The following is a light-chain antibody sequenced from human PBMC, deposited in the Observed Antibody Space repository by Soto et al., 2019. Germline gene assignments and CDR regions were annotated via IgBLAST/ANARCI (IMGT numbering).Light chain of an antibody. CDR2: DAS. Sequence: IVMYLSLAAVSVTKRERATLSCRASQSVNSYLAWYQQKPGQAPRLLIYDASNRAAGIPAGFSGSGSGTDFTLTISSLEPEDFAVYYCQQYGSLLSIPFSQRTRLEI. CDR1: QSVNSY. J-gene: IGKJ5*01. V-gene: IGKV3-11*01. CDR3: QQYGSLLSIP.